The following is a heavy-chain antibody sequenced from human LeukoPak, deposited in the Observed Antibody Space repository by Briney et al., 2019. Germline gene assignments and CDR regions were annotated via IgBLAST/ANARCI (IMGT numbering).Heavy chain of an antibody. CDR2: INAGNGNT. CDR1: GYTFTSYA. CDR3: AREYYSSGWYLSTTYYYGMDV. Sequence: ASVKVSCKASGYTFTSYAMHWVRQAPGQRLEWMGWINAGNGNTKYSRKFQGRVTITRDTSASTAYMELSSLRSEDTAVYYCAREYYSSGWYLSTTYYYGMDVWGQGTTVTVSS. J-gene: IGHJ6*02. V-gene: IGHV1-3*01. D-gene: IGHD6-19*01.